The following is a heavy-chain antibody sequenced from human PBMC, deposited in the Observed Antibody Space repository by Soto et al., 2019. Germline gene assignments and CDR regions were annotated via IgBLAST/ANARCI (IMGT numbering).Heavy chain of an antibody. D-gene: IGHD2-8*01. CDR1: GGSISSGGYY. CDR3: XREVCRQAFDI. J-gene: IGHJ3*02. V-gene: IGHV4-31*03. Sequence: SETLSLTCTVSGGSISSGGYYWSWIRQHPGKGLEWIGYIYYSGSTYYNPSLKSRVTISVDTSKNQFSLKLSSVTAADTAVYYCXREVCRQAFDIWGQGTMVTVS. CDR2: IYYSGST.